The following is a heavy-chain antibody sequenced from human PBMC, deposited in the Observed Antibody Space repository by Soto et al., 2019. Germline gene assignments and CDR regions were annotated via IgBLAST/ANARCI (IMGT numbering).Heavy chain of an antibody. D-gene: IGHD2-21*02. V-gene: IGHV3-48*02. J-gene: IGHJ4*02. Sequence: GGSLRLSCAASGFTFTSNSMNWVRQAPGKGLEWISYITSSSSTIYYADSVKGRFTISRDNAKNSLYLQMNSLRDEDTAVYYCARGRVGTAYFDFWGQGTLVTVSS. CDR3: ARGRVGTAYFDF. CDR2: ITSSSSTI. CDR1: GFTFTSNS.